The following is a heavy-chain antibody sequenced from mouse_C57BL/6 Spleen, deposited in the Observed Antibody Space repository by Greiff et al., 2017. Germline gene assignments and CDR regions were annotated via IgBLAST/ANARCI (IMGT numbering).Heavy chain of an antibody. CDR3: ARSYDYDVEPAWFAY. V-gene: IGHV1-54*01. CDR1: GYAFTNYL. Sequence: VQLQESGAELVRPGTSVKVSCKASGYAFTNYLIEWVKQRPGQGLEWIGVINPGSGGTNYNEKFTGKATLTADKSYSTAYMQLSSLTSEYSAVYFCARSYDYDVEPAWFAYWGQGTLVTVSA. CDR2: INPGSGGT. J-gene: IGHJ3*01. D-gene: IGHD2-4*01.